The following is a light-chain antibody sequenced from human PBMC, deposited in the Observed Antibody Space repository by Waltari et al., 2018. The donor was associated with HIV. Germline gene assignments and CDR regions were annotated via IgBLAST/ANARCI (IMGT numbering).Light chain of an antibody. CDR2: EDK. J-gene: IGLJ2*01. CDR3: QSFHSSYVV. V-gene: IGLV6-57*02. Sequence: NFMLTQPHSVSESPGKTVTISCTGSSGSIASNYVQWFQKRPGSAPTTVIYEDKQRPSGVPGRVSGSIDSSSNAASLTISGLKPEDEADCYCQSFHSSYVVCVGGTKLTVL. CDR1: SGSIASNY.